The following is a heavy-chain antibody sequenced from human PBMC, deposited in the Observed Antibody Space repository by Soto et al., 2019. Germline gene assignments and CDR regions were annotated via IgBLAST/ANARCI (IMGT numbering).Heavy chain of an antibody. CDR1: GASLSGSYSY. Sequence: SETLSLTCTVSGASLSGSYSYWGWIRQPPGKGLEWIGARFYSGNNYFSPSLKSRVTISVDTSKNEFSLRLDSVTAADTAVYFCATPFGSQYCSGGMCNSPYYFGYWGPGILVTVSS. D-gene: IGHD2-15*01. J-gene: IGHJ4*02. V-gene: IGHV4-39*01. CDR3: ATPFGSQYCSGGMCNSPYYFGY. CDR2: RFYSGNN.